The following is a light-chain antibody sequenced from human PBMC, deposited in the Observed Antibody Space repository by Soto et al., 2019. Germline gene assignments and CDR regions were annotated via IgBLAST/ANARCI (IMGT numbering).Light chain of an antibody. Sequence: EIVLTQSPGTLSLSPGERATPSCRASQSVSSSYLAWYQQKPGQAPRLLIYGASSRATGIPDRFSGSGSVTDFTLTISRLEPEDFAVYYCQQYGSSPSWTFGQGTKVEIK. CDR2: GAS. V-gene: IGKV3-20*01. CDR1: QSVSSSY. CDR3: QQYGSSPSWT. J-gene: IGKJ1*01.